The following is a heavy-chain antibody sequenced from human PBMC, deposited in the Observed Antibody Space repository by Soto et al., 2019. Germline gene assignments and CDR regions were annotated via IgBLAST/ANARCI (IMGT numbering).Heavy chain of an antibody. CDR1: GFTFSSYS. J-gene: IGHJ6*03. D-gene: IGHD3-10*01. Sequence: EVQLVESGGGLVKPGGSLRLSCAASGFTFSSYSMNWVRQAPGKGLEWVSSISSSSSYIYYADSVKGRFTISRDNAKNSLYLQMNSLRAEDTAVYYCARDPDGSGSYEFNYYYYMDVWGKGTTVTVSS. V-gene: IGHV3-21*01. CDR3: ARDPDGSGSYEFNYYYYMDV. CDR2: ISSSSSYI.